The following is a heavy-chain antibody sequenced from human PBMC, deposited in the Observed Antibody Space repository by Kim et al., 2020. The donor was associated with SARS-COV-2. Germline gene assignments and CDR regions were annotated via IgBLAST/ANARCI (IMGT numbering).Heavy chain of an antibody. J-gene: IGHJ4*02. CDR3: ASRGYYYDSSGTHFDY. V-gene: IGHV4-39*07. CDR2: IYYSGST. Sequence: SETLSLTCTVSGGSISSSSYYWGWIRQPPGKGLEWIGSIYYSGSTYYNPSLKSRVTISVDTSKNQFSLKLSSVTAADTAVYYCASRGYYYDSSGTHFDYWGQGTLVTVSS. D-gene: IGHD3-22*01. CDR1: GGSISSSSYY.